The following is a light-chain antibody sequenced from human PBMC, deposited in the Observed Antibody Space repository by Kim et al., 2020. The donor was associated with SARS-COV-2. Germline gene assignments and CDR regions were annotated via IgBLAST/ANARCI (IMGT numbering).Light chain of an antibody. CDR3: QQYYSSYT. CDR2: WAS. J-gene: IGKJ2*01. V-gene: IGKV4-1*01. Sequence: DIVMTQSPDSLAVSLGERATINCKSSQSVLYSSNNKNYLAWYQQKPGQPPKLLIYWASTRESGVPDRFSGSGSGTDFTLTISSLQAEDVAVYYSQQYYSSYTFGQGPKLEI. CDR1: QSVLYSSNNKNY.